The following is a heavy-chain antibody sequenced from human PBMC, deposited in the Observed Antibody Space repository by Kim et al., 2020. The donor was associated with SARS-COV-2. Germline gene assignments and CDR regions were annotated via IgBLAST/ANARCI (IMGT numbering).Heavy chain of an antibody. Sequence: SVKVSCKASGGTFSSYAISWVRQAPGQGLEWMGGIIPIFGTANYAQKFQGRVTITADESTSTAYMELSSLRSEDTAVYYCARDQDGTVVTPPPGAFDIWGQGTMVTVSS. V-gene: IGHV1-69*13. CDR2: IIPIFGTA. J-gene: IGHJ3*02. CDR3: ARDQDGTVVTPPPGAFDI. D-gene: IGHD2-21*02. CDR1: GGTFSSYA.